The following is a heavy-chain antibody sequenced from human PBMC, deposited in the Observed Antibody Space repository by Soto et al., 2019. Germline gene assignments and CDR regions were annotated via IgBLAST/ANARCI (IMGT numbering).Heavy chain of an antibody. V-gene: IGHV3-48*04. D-gene: IGHD3-16*01. Sequence: GGSLRLSCGASGFTFSFYTMNWVRQVPRKGLEWLAYISRGSGTIFYADSVKGRFTISRDNGNNSLHLQMNSLTAQDTAVYYCVREGGDLRGSGVFDYWGQGTRVTAPQ. CDR3: VREGGDLRGSGVFDY. CDR2: ISRGSGTI. CDR1: GFTFSFYT. J-gene: IGHJ4*02.